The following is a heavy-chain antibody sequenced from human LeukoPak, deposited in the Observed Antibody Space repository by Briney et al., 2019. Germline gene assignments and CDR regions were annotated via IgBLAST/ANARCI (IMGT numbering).Heavy chain of an antibody. J-gene: IGHJ4*02. V-gene: IGHV3-21*01. CDR1: GFTFSSYS. CDR3: ARDRGDMVRGVFDY. CDR2: ISSSSSYI. Sequence: GGSLRLSCAASGFTFSSYSMNLVRQAPGKGLEWVSSISSSSSYIYYADSVKGRFTISRDNAKNSLYLQMNSLRAEDTAVYYCARDRGDMVRGVFDYWGQGTLVTVSS. D-gene: IGHD3-10*01.